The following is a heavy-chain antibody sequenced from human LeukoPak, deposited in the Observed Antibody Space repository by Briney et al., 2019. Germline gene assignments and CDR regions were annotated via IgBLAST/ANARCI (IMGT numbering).Heavy chain of an antibody. V-gene: IGHV3-53*01. D-gene: IGHD1-26*01. Sequence: QPGGSLRLSCAASGFTVSSNYMSWVRQAPGKGLEWVSLIYGGRITYYADYVKGRFTISRDNSKNTLYLQMNSLRAEDTAVYYCARGHLVGTTSAYYYMDVWGKGTTVTVSS. J-gene: IGHJ6*03. CDR3: ARGHLVGTTSAYYYMDV. CDR2: IYGGRIT. CDR1: GFTVSSNY.